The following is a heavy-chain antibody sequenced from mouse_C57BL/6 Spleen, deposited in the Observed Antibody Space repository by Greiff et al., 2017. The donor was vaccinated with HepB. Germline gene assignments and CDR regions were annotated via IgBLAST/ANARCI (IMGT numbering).Heavy chain of an antibody. V-gene: IGHV1-61*01. CDR2: IYPSDSET. Sequence: VQLKQPGAELVRPGSSVKLSCKASGYTFTSYWMDWVKQRPGQGLEWIGNIYPSDSETHYNQKFKDKATLTVDKSSSTAYMQLSSLTSEDSAVYYCARRDYYGSSYNYWGQGTTLTVSS. J-gene: IGHJ2*01. CDR3: ARRDYYGSSYNY. CDR1: GYTFTSYW. D-gene: IGHD1-1*01.